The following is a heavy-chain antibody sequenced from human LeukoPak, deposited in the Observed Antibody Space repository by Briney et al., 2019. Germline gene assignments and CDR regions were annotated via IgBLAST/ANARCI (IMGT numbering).Heavy chain of an antibody. J-gene: IGHJ6*03. D-gene: IGHD3-3*01. V-gene: IGHV1-18*01. CDR3: ARETGPTIFGVVIQFADDYYYYMDV. Sequence: ASVKVSCKASGYTFTSYGISWVRQAPGQGLEWMGWISAYNGNTNYAQKLQGRVTMTTDTSTSTAYMELRSLRSDDTAMYYCARETGPTIFGVVIQFADDYYYYMDVWGKGTTVTVSS. CDR2: ISAYNGNT. CDR1: GYTFTSYG.